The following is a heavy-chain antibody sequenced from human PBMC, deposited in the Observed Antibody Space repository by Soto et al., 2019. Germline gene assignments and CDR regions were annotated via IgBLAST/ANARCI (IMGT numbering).Heavy chain of an antibody. CDR3: ARGIAVAAESYYFDS. V-gene: IGHV3-23*01. Sequence: GGSLRLSCVASGFTFSIYGMSWVRQAPGKGLEWVSVITDRSGSAYYADSVKGRFTISRDNSINTLYLQMNSLRAEDTAVYYCARGIAVAAESYYFDSWGQGTLVTVSS. CDR1: GFTFSIYG. J-gene: IGHJ4*02. CDR2: ITDRSGSA. D-gene: IGHD6-19*01.